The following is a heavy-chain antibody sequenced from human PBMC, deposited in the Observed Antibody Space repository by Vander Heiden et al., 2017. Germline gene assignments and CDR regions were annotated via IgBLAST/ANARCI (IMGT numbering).Heavy chain of an antibody. V-gene: IGHV3-21*01. D-gene: IGHD6-13*01. CDR3: ARAGPAGWRRSSSSFSY. CDR1: GFTFSSYS. CDR2: ISSSSSYI. Sequence: EVQLVESGGGLVKPGGSLRLSCAASGFTFSSYSMNWVRQAPGKGLEWVSSISSSSSYIYYADSVKGRVTISRDNAKNSLYLQMNSLRAEDTAVYYCARAGPAGWRRSSSSFSYWGQGTLVTVYS. J-gene: IGHJ4*02.